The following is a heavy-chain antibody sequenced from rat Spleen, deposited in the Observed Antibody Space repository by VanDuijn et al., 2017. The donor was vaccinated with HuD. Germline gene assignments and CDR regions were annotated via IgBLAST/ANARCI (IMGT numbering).Heavy chain of an antibody. CDR3: TRPPYNNHFDY. CDR2: ISYEGSST. J-gene: IGHJ2*01. V-gene: IGHV5-22*01. Sequence: EVQLVESDGGLVQPGRSLKLSCAASGFTFSNYCMTWVRQAPTKSLDWVASISYEGSSTYYGDSVKGRFTISRDNAKNTLYLQMNSLRSEDTATYYCTRPPYNNHFDYWGQGVMVTVSS. CDR1: GFTFSNYC. D-gene: IGHD1-10*01.